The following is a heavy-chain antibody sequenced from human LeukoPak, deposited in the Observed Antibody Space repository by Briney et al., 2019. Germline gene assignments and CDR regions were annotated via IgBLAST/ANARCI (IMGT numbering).Heavy chain of an antibody. J-gene: IGHJ4*02. CDR2: IYYSGST. V-gene: IGHV4-31*03. Sequence: SETLSLTCTVSGGSISSGGYYWSWIRQHPGKSLEWIGYIYYSGSTYYNPSLKSRVAISVDTSKNQFSLKLSSVTAADTAVYYCARVLGGARSDGYSILHFDYWGQGTLVTVSS. D-gene: IGHD2-21*01. CDR3: ARVLGGARSDGYSILHFDY. CDR1: GGSISSGGYY.